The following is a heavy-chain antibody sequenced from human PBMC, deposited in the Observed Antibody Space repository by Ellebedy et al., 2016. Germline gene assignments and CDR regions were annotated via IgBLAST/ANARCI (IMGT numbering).Heavy chain of an antibody. Sequence: GGSLRLXCTASGYIYNMHWVRQAPGKGLEWLTFINSRSDVIYYADSVKGRFTISRDNAKNSLYLQMNSLRAEDTAVYYCAREYVVAGLHYYYYGMDVWGQGTTVTVSS. CDR3: AREYVVAGLHYYYYGMDV. CDR2: INSRSDVI. V-gene: IGHV3-21*05. D-gene: IGHD6-19*01. CDR1: GYIYN. J-gene: IGHJ6*02.